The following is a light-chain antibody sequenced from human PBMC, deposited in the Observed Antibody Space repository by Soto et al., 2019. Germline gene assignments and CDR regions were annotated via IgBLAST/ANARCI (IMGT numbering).Light chain of an antibody. Sequence: EILLTQSPGTLSLSRWERATLSCRASQSVSSSYLAWYQQKPGQAPRLLIYGASNRATGIPDRFSGSGSGTDFTLTISRLEPEDFAVYYCQQYGSSGTFGQGTKVDIK. CDR1: QSVSSSY. CDR3: QQYGSSGT. CDR2: GAS. J-gene: IGKJ1*01. V-gene: IGKV3-20*01.